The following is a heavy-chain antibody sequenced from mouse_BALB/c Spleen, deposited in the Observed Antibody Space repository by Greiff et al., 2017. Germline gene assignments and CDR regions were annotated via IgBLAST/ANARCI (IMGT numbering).Heavy chain of an antibody. CDR3: TRDYGNYFYYAMDY. CDR1: GFTFSSYT. V-gene: IGHV5-6-4*01. D-gene: IGHD2-1*01. CDR2: ISSGGSYT. Sequence: EVKLVESGGGLVKPGGSLKLSCAASGFTFSSYTMSWVRQTPEKRLEWVATISSGGSYTYYPDSVKGRFTISRDNAKNTLYLQMSSLKSEDTAMYYCTRDYGNYFYYAMDYWGQGTSVTVSS. J-gene: IGHJ4*01.